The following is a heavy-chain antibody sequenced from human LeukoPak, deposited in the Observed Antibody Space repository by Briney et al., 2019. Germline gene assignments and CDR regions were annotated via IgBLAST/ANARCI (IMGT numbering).Heavy chain of an antibody. Sequence: KTPETLSLTCTVSGGSVSSGSYYWSWIRQPPGKGLEWIGYIYYSGSTNYNPSLKSRVTISVDTSKNQFSLKLSSVTAADTAVYYCARDAVTVNSYYFDYWGQGTLVTVSS. CDR1: GGSVSSGSYY. V-gene: IGHV4-61*01. CDR3: ARDAVTVNSYYFDY. J-gene: IGHJ4*02. D-gene: IGHD4-11*01. CDR2: IYYSGST.